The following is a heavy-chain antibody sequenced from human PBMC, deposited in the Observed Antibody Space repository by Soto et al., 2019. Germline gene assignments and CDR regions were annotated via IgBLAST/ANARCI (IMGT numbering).Heavy chain of an antibody. CDR2: IYYSGST. CDR1: GGSISSYY. V-gene: IGHV4-59*08. CDR3: ARLPRAGWNYYYYYYMDV. Sequence: QVQLQESGPGLVKPSETLSLTCTVSGGSISSYYWSWIRQPPGKGLEWIGYIYYSGSTNYNPSLTSRVTIPVDTSKNQSSLKLSSVTAADTAVYYCARLPRAGWNYYYYYYMDVWGKGTTVTVSS. D-gene: IGHD2-15*01. J-gene: IGHJ6*03.